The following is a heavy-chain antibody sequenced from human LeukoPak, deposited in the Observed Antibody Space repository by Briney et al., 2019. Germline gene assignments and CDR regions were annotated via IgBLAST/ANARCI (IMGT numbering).Heavy chain of an antibody. CDR1: GFTFSNAW. J-gene: IGHJ4*01. CDR3: STDLAAMVRAIDY. D-gene: IGHD5-18*01. Sequence: GGSLRLSCATSGFTFSNAWMSWVRQAPGKGLEWVGRIKSKSDGGTTDYTAPVKGRFTISRDDSKNTLHLQMNSLKTEDTAVYYCSTDLAAMVRAIDYWGHGTLATVSS. CDR2: IKSKSDGGTT. V-gene: IGHV3-15*01.